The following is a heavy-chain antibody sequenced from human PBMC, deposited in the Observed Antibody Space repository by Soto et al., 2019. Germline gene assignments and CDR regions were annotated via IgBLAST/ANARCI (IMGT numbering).Heavy chain of an antibody. D-gene: IGHD1-26*01. V-gene: IGHV3-48*03. CDR1: GFTFSSYE. J-gene: IGHJ4*02. Sequence: GGSLRLSCAASGFTFSSYEMNWVRQAPGKGLEWVSYISSSGSTIYYADSVKGRFTISRDNAKNSLYLQMNSLRAEDTAVYYCARVLGGSYYYFDYWGQGTLVTVSS. CDR3: ARVLGGSYYYFDY. CDR2: ISSSGSTI.